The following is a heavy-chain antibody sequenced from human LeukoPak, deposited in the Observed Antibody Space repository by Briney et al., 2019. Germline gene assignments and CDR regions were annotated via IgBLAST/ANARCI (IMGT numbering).Heavy chain of an antibody. D-gene: IGHD5-24*01. J-gene: IGHJ4*02. V-gene: IGHV3-23*05. CDR1: GFTLSNYA. Sequence: GGSLRLSCAASGFTLSNYAMSWVRQAPGKGLEWVSALHYSGVSTYYADSAKGRFTISRDNSKNTLYLQMNSLGAEDTAVYYCAKVIREVDMSYDYWGQGALVTVSS. CDR2: LHYSGVST. CDR3: AKVIREVDMSYDY.